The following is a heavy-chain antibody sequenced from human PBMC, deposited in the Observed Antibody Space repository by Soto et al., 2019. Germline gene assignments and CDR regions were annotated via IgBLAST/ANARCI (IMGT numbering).Heavy chain of an antibody. V-gene: IGHV3-23*01. D-gene: IGHD3-10*01. CDR1: GFTFENYA. Sequence: EVQLLESGGAPVQSGGSLRLSCVASGFTFENYAMSWVRQAPGKGLEWVSAISGSGGTTYYSDSVKGRFTISRDNSKNTVYLQMNDLRVEDTAVYYCAKEASVMVRGVVDYWGQGTLVTVSS. CDR3: AKEASVMVRGVVDY. J-gene: IGHJ4*02. CDR2: ISGSGGTT.